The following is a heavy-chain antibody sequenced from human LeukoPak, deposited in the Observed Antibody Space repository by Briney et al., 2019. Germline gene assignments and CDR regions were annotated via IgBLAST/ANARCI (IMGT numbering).Heavy chain of an antibody. J-gene: IGHJ4*02. CDR2: IYTDGNT. Sequence: GGSLRLFCAVFGFHVSCNYMIWVRQAPRKGLEGVAAIYTDGNTHHPRSEKGRFTIYRDCLKNTLYLQMNSLRAEDTAVYYCGRDRPYGGVGDFDYWGQGTLVTVSS. CDR1: GFHVSCNY. D-gene: IGHD3-16*01. CDR3: GRDRPYGGVGDFDY. V-gene: IGHV3-66*01.